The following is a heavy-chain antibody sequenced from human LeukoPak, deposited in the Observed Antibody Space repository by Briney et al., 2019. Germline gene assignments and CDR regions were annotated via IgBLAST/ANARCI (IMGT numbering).Heavy chain of an antibody. CDR3: ARGYFARGFDT. D-gene: IGHD2-21*01. V-gene: IGHV6-1*01. CDR2: TYYNSKWYN. J-gene: IGHJ5*02. Sequence: SQTLSLTCAISGDSVSTNAWNWIRQSPARGLEWLGRTYYNSKWYNEYALSVKSRITISPDTSKNQFPLQLNSVTPEDTAVYFCARGYFARGFDTWGQGTLVTVSS. CDR1: GDSVSTNA.